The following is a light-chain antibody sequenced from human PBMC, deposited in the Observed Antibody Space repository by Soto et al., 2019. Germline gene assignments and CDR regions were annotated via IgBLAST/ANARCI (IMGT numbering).Light chain of an antibody. CDR2: EVN. J-gene: IGLJ3*02. Sequence: QSALTQPASVSGSLGQSITISCTGASSDVGGYDYVSWYQQHPGKAPKLMIYEVNNRPSGVSNRFSGSKSGNTASLTISGLQADDEADYYCSSFTSSSTQVFGGGTKVTVL. CDR3: SSFTSSSTQV. CDR1: SSDVGGYDY. V-gene: IGLV2-14*01.